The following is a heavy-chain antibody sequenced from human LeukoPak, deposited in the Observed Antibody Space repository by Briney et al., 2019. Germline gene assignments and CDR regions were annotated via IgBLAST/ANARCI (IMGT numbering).Heavy chain of an antibody. CDR2: ISWNSGSI. V-gene: IGHV3-9*01. Sequence: QPGGSLRLSCAASGFTFDDYAMHWVRQAPGKGLKWVSGISWNSGSIGYADSVKGRFTISRDNAKNSLYLHMNSLRAEDTALYYCAKAFDYWGQGTLVTVSS. CDR1: GFTFDDYA. J-gene: IGHJ4*02. CDR3: AKAFDY.